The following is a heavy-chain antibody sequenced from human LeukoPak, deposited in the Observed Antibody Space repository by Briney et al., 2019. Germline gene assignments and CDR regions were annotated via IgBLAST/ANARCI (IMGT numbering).Heavy chain of an antibody. CDR2: IYYSGST. J-gene: IGHJ3*02. D-gene: IGHD4-17*01. CDR1: GGSISSYY. Sequence: SETLSLTCTVSGGSISSYYWSWIRQSPGKGLEWIGYIYYSGSTNYNPSLKSRVTISVDTSKNQFSLKLSSVTAADTAVYYCAKNGDYDPRDAFDIWGQGTMVTVSS. CDR3: AKNGDYDPRDAFDI. V-gene: IGHV4-59*01.